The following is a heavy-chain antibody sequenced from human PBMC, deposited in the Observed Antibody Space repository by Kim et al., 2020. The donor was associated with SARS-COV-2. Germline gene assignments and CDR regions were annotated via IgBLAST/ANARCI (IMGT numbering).Heavy chain of an antibody. J-gene: IGHJ4*01. CDR2: ISWNSGSI. D-gene: IGHD6-19*01. CDR1: GFTFDDYA. V-gene: IGHV3-9*01. CDR3: AKDIRKISSGWYYFDY. Sequence: GGSLRLSCAASGFTFDDYAMHWVRQAPGKGLEWVSGISWNSGSIGYADSVKGRFTISRDNAKNSLYLQMNSLRAEDTALYYCAKDIRKISSGWYYFDYWG.